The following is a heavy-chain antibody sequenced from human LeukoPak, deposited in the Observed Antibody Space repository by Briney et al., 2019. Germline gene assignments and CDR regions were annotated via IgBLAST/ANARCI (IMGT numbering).Heavy chain of an antibody. D-gene: IGHD3-3*01. CDR3: ARGPRRVFRSGYYALTLYYFDS. J-gene: IGHJ4*02. CDR1: GYTFTSYD. CDR2: MNPNSGNT. V-gene: IGHV1-8*03. Sequence: ASVKVSCKASGYTFTSYDINWVRQATGQGLEWMGWMNPNSGNTGYAQKFQGRVTITRNTSISTAYMELSSLRSEDTAVYYCARGPRRVFRSGYYALTLYYFDSWGQGTLVTVSS.